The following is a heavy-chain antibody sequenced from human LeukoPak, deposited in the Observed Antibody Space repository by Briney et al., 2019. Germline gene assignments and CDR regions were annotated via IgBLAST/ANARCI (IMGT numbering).Heavy chain of an antibody. V-gene: IGHV3-13*04. Sequence: PGGSRRLSCAPLGSPFSTSEMYGVRQHTGKGREWVSSITTAGDTYYPGSVKGRFTISRENAKNSLYLQMNSLRAGDTAVYSCARRVGSWYFDLWGRGTLSLSPQ. CDR3: ARRVGSWYFDL. D-gene: IGHD1-26*01. CDR1: GSPFSTSE. J-gene: IGHJ2*01. CDR2: ITTAGDT.